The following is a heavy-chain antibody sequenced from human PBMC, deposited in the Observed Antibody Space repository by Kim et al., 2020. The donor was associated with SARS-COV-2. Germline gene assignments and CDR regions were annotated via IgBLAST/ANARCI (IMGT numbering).Heavy chain of an antibody. CDR2: INHSGST. V-gene: IGHV4-34*01. CDR3: ARSPIALTMVRGVMGYYY. D-gene: IGHD3-10*01. J-gene: IGHJ6*01. CDR1: GGSFSGYY. Sequence: SETLSLTCAVYGGSFSGYYWSWIRQPPGKGLEWIGEINHSGSTNYNPSLKSRVTISVDTSKNQFSLKLSSVTAADTAVYYCARSPIALTMVRGVMGYYY.